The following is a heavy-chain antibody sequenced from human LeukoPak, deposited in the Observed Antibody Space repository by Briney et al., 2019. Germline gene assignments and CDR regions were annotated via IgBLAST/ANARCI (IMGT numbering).Heavy chain of an antibody. CDR3: ARNDIVVVVAATQVYYYYYMDV. V-gene: IGHV4-39*07. CDR1: GGSISSSSYY. J-gene: IGHJ6*03. CDR2: IYYSGST. Sequence: SETLSLTCTVSGGSISSSSYYWGWIRQPPGKGLEWIGSIYYSGSTYYNPSLKSRVTISVDTSKNQFSLKLSSVTAADTAVYYCARNDIVVVVAATQVYYYYYMDVWGKGTTVTISS. D-gene: IGHD2-15*01.